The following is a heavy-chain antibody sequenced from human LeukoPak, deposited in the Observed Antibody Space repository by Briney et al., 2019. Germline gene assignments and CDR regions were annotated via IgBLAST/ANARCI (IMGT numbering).Heavy chain of an antibody. CDR1: GGTFSSYA. J-gene: IGHJ4*02. V-gene: IGHV1-69*13. CDR2: IIPVFDTA. Sequence: GASVKVSCKASGGTFSSYAISWVRQAPGQGPEWMGGIIPVFDTANYAQKFQGRVTITADESTNTAYMELSSLRFEDTAVYYCASQSHISMIRGVINFDYWGQGTLVTVSS. D-gene: IGHD3-10*01. CDR3: ASQSHISMIRGVINFDY.